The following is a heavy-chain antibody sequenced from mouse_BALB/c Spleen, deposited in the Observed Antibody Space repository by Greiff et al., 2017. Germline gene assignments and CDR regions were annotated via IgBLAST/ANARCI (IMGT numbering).Heavy chain of an antibody. J-gene: IGHJ4*01. CDR1: GFTFSDYG. Sequence: EVQGVESGGGLVQPGGSRKLSCAASGFTFSDYGMAWVRQAPGKGPEWVAFISNLAYSIYYADTVTGRFTISRENAKNTLYLEMSSLRSEDTAMYDCARELRDYAMDYWGQGTSVTVSS. V-gene: IGHV5-15*02. CDR3: ARELRDYAMDY. CDR2: ISNLAYSI.